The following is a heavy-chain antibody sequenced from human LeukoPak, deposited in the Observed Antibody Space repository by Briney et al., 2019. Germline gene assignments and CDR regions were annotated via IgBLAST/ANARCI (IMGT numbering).Heavy chain of an antibody. CDR1: GYTFTGYY. CDR3: AGACSGGSCYSDAFDI. J-gene: IGHJ3*02. D-gene: IGHD2-15*01. Sequence: ASVKVSCKASGYTFTGYYMHWVRQAPGQGLEWMGWINPNSGGTNYAQKFQGRVTMTRDTSISTAYMELSRLRSDDTAVYYCAGACSGGSCYSDAFDIWGQGTKVTVSS. V-gene: IGHV1-2*02. CDR2: INPNSGGT.